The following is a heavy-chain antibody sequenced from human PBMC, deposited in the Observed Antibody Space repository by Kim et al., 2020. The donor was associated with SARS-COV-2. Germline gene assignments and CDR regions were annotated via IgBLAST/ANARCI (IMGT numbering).Heavy chain of an antibody. Sequence: GGSLRLSCAASGITFSSYAMSWVRQAPGKGLEWVSAISGSGGSTYYADSVKGRFTISRDNSKNTLYLQMNSLRAEDTAVYYCAKDHYYDSSGYLVWYFDLWGRGTLVTVSS. V-gene: IGHV3-23*01. CDR2: ISGSGGST. CDR3: AKDHYYDSSGYLVWYFDL. D-gene: IGHD3-22*01. CDR1: GITFSSYA. J-gene: IGHJ2*01.